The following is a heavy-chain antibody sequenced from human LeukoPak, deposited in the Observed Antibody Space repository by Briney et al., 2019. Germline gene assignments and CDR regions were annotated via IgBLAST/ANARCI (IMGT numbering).Heavy chain of an antibody. V-gene: IGHV4-38-2*02. CDR1: GYSISSGYY. CDR3: ARAYCVGDCTVLHIYFDN. CDR2: IYPTGST. Sequence: SETLSLTWTVSGYSISSGYYWGWIRQPPGKGLEWIGNIYPTGSTYYNPSLKSRVTISVDTSKNQFSLKVRSVMAADTAVYYCARAYCVGDCTVLHIYFDNWGQGTLVTVSS. D-gene: IGHD2-21*02. J-gene: IGHJ4*02.